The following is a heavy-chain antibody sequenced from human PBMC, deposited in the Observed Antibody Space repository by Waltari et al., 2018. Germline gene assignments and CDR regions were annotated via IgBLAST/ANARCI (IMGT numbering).Heavy chain of an antibody. CDR1: GGSISSFP. CDR2: VYNSGGA. V-gene: IGHV4-4*07. J-gene: IGHJ5*02. CDR3: ARDVVPASVDRTPRGWFDP. D-gene: IGHD2-2*01. Sequence: QVQLRESGPGLVQPSETLSLTCSVPGGSISSFPWSWIRPPAGTGLEWIGRVYNSGGANYNPSLKSRVTMSVDTSKNQFSLKLSSVTAADTAVYYCARDVVPASVDRTPRGWFDPWGQGTLVTVSS.